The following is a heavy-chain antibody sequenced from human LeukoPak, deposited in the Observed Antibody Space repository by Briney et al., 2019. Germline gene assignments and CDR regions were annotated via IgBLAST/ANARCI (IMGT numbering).Heavy chain of an antibody. CDR3: ARGGEVGGTGSRFDY. CDR1: GGSISRYY. D-gene: IGHD1-26*01. Sequence: SETLSLTCNVSGGSISRYYWSWIRQPAGKGLEWIGRVYTSGSTNYNPSLKTRVTMSVETSNSQFSLKLSSVTAADTAIYYCARGGEVGGTGSRFDYWGQGTLVTVSS. V-gene: IGHV4-4*07. CDR2: VYTSGST. J-gene: IGHJ4*02.